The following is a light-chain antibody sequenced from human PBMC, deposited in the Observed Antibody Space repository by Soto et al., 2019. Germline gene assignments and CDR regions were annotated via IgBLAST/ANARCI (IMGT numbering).Light chain of an antibody. J-gene: IGKJ4*01. CDR1: QSISSN. Sequence: VLKQSPATLSVTPGERATLSCRASQSISSNLAWYQQKPGQAPRRLIYGASTRATGIPDRFSGSGSGTEFTLTISSLQSEDFAVYYCQQYTNWPLTFGGGTKVDIK. V-gene: IGKV3-15*01. CDR3: QQYTNWPLT. CDR2: GAS.